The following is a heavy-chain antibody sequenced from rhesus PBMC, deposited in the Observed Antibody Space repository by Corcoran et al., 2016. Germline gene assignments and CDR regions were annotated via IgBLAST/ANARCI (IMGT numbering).Heavy chain of an antibody. CDR2: INGNSVST. V-gene: IGHV4-80*01. CDR1: GASISSYW. D-gene: IGHD6-31*01. Sequence: QVQLQESGPGLVKPSETLSLTCAVSGASISSYWWSWIRQPPGKGVEWIGEINGNSVSTNYNPPLKSVGTYSKDAAKNQFSLKLSSVTAADTAGYYCARDLASSGSDYWGQGVLVTVSS. J-gene: IGHJ4*01. CDR3: ARDLASSGSDY.